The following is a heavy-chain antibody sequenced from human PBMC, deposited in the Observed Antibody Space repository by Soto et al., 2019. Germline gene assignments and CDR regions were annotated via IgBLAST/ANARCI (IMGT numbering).Heavy chain of an antibody. D-gene: IGHD6-13*01. J-gene: IGHJ4*02. Sequence: EVQLVESGGGLVQPGGSMRLSCAASGFSFSVSSMHWVRQASGKGLEWLGRIRSKASNYATTYSESVRGRFIISRDDSQDMMFLQMNSLRTEDTAMYYCAIEAAGFGHWGQGTLVTVSS. CDR3: AIEAAGFGH. V-gene: IGHV3-73*01. CDR1: GFSFSVSS. CDR2: IRSKASNYAT.